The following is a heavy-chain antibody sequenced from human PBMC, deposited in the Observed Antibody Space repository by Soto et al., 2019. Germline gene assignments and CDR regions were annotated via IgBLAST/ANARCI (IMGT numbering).Heavy chain of an antibody. D-gene: IGHD3-22*01. CDR3: ARYHYYYCMDV. J-gene: IGHJ6*02. CDR1: GYTFTTYD. CDR2: MNPNSGNT. V-gene: IGHV1-8*01. Sequence: QVQLVQSGAEVRKPGASVKVSCKASGYTFTTYDINWVRQAIGQGLEWMGWMNPNSGNTVYAQKFQGRVTMTRNTSISTAYMELTSLTSDDPAVYYCARYHYYYCMDVWGQGTTVTVSS.